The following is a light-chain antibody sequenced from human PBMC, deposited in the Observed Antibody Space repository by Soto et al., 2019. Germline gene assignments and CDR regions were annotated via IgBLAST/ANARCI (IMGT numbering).Light chain of an antibody. Sequence: EIVLTQSPGTLSLSPGERVTLSCRASQSVSRNLAWYQQKPGQAPRLLIYAASARATGIPARFSGSGSGTDFTLTISLQSEDFAVYYCQQYNNWPRTFGQGTKVDNK. J-gene: IGKJ1*01. V-gene: IGKV3-15*01. CDR2: AAS. CDR3: QQYNNWPRT. CDR1: QSVSRN.